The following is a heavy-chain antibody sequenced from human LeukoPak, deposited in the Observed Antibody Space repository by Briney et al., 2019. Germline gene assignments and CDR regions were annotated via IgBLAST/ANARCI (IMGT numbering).Heavy chain of an antibody. J-gene: IGHJ4*02. CDR1: GGSISSGGYS. D-gene: IGHD2-8*02. CDR2: IYHSGST. CDR3: ARAEDIILPFDY. Sequence: SQTLSLNCAVSGGSISSGGYSWSWIRQPPGKGLEWIGYIYHSGSTYYNPSLKSRVTISVDRSKNQFSLKLSSVTAADTAVYYCARAEDIILPFDYWGQGTLVTVSS. V-gene: IGHV4-30-2*01.